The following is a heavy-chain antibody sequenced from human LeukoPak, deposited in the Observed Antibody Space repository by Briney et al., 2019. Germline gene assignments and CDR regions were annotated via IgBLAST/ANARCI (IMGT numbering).Heavy chain of an antibody. J-gene: IGHJ6*03. V-gene: IGHV4-31*03. CDR2: IFNSGST. Sequence: SQTLSLSCTVSGASISSGGYYWSWIRQHPGKGLEWIGYIFNSGSTYYNPSLKSRVTISIDTSKNQFSLKVSSVTAADTAVYYCARVVEFLETYMDVWGKGTTVTVSS. D-gene: IGHD3-3*01. CDR1: GASISSGGYY. CDR3: ARVVEFLETYMDV.